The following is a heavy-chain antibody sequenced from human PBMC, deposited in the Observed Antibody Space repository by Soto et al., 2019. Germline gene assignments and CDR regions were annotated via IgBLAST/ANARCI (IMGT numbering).Heavy chain of an antibody. Sequence: SVKVSCKASGYSFTSYGISWVRQAPEQGLEWMGWISAYNGNTNYAQKLQGRVTMTTDTSTSTAYMELRSLRSDDTAVYYCAREIMDYYDSSGYYHAFDIWGQGTMVTVSS. CDR2: ISAYNGNT. D-gene: IGHD3-22*01. V-gene: IGHV1-18*01. CDR3: AREIMDYYDSSGYYHAFDI. J-gene: IGHJ3*02. CDR1: GYSFTSYG.